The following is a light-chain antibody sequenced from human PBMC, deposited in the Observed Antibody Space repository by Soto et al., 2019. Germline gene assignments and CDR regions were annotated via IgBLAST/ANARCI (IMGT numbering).Light chain of an antibody. CDR2: GNI. CDR1: SSNIGAGFA. V-gene: IGLV1-40*01. J-gene: IGLJ1*01. CDR3: QSYDSSLGVSYV. Sequence: QSVLTQPPSVSGAPGQRVTIPCTGSSSNIGAGFAVRWYQQLPGTAPKLLIYGNINRPSGVPDRFSGSKSGTSASLAISGLQSEDEADYYCQSYDSSLGVSYVFGTGTKVTVL.